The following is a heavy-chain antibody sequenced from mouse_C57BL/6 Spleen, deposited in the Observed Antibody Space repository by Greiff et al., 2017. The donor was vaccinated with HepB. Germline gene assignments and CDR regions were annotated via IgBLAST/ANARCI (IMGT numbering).Heavy chain of an antibody. J-gene: IGHJ4*01. CDR1: GYTFTSYW. D-gene: IGHD2-14*01. V-gene: IGHV1-59*01. Sequence: QVQLQQPGAELVRPGTSVKLSCKASGYTFTSYWMHWVKQRPGQGLEWIGAIDPSDSYTNYNQKFKGKATLTVDTSSSTAYMQLSSLTSEDSAVYYCARSRVRGAMDYWGQGTSVTVSS. CDR2: IDPSDSYT. CDR3: ARSRVRGAMDY.